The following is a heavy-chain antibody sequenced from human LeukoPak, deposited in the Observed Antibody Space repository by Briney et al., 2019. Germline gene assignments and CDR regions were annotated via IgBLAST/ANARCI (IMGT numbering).Heavy chain of an antibody. J-gene: IGHJ3*02. V-gene: IGHV3-23*01. CDR2: ISGSGGST. Sequence: GGSLRLSCAASGFTFSSYAMSWVRQAPGKGLEWVSAISGSGGSTYYADSVKGRFTISRDNSKNTLYLQMNSLRAEDTAVYYCAKDSSPTRLPYYGSGSYYPADAFDIWGQGTMVTVSS. CDR3: AKDSSPTRLPYYGSGSYYPADAFDI. CDR1: GFTFSSYA. D-gene: IGHD3-10*01.